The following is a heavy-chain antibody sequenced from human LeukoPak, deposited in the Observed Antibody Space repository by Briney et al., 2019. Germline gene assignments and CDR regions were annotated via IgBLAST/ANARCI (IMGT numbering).Heavy chain of an antibody. J-gene: IGHJ4*02. V-gene: IGHV4-59*01. CDR2: IYYSGST. CDR3: ARGGSSDYYDSSGYYGSFDY. CDR1: GGSISSYY. D-gene: IGHD3-22*01. Sequence: SETLSLTCTVSGGSISSYYWSWIRQPPGKGLEWIAYIYYSGSTDYNPSLKSRVTISVDTSKNQFSLKLSSVTAADTAVYYCARGGSSDYYDSSGYYGSFDYWGQGTLVTVSS.